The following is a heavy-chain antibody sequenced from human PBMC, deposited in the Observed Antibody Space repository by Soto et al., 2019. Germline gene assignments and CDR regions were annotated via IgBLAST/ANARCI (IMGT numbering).Heavy chain of an antibody. Sequence: QVQLVQSGAEVKKPGASVMVSCKASGYIFTSYGISWVRQAPGQVLEWMGWITAYNGNTNYAQKLQGTVTMSTDTPTTTPYMELKILRADDTAVYYCARGGVGGTSGWFDPWGQGTLGTVSS. CDR1: GYIFTSYG. CDR3: ARGGVGGTSGWFDP. CDR2: ITAYNGNT. D-gene: IGHD1-26*01. J-gene: IGHJ5*02. V-gene: IGHV1-18*01.